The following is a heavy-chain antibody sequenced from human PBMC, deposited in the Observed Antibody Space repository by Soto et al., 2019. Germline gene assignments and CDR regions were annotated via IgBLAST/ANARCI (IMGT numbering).Heavy chain of an antibody. CDR1: GGSISSYY. Sequence: PSETLSLSCTVSGGSISSYYWSWIRQPPGKGLEWIGYIYYSGSTNYNPSLKSRVTISVDTSKNQFSLKLSSVTAADTAVYYCARANGDYVGAFAIWGQGTMVTVSS. CDR2: IYYSGST. CDR3: ARANGDYVGAFAI. V-gene: IGHV4-59*01. D-gene: IGHD4-17*01. J-gene: IGHJ3*02.